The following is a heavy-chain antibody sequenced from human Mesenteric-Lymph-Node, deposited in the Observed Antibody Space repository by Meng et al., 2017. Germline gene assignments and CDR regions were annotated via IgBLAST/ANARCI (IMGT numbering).Heavy chain of an antibody. J-gene: IGHJ4*02. CDR1: GFTFSDYY. CDR3: AREASSSWWDY. D-gene: IGHD6-13*01. CDR2: ISSSDGTL. V-gene: IGHV3-11*01. Sequence: QVQLVESGGGLVKPGGSLRLSCAASGFTFSDYYMSWIRQAPGKGLEWVSYISSSDGTLKYADSVKGRFTISRDNAKTSLYLQMNSLTAEDTAVYYCAREASSSWWDYWGQGTLVTVSS.